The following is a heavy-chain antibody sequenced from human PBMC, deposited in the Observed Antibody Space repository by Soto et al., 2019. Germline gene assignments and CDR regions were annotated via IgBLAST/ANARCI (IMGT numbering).Heavy chain of an antibody. V-gene: IGHV3-33*01. Sequence: QVQLVESGGGVVQPGRSLRLSCAASGFSFKSHGMQWVRQAPGKGLEWVALIWYDGSNKYHEDSVKGRFTISRDNSENTLYLQMNSLRAEDTAVYYCARGPNYGDYVIDYWGRGTLVTVSS. CDR1: GFSFKSHG. J-gene: IGHJ4*02. D-gene: IGHD4-17*01. CDR2: IWYDGSNK. CDR3: ARGPNYGDYVIDY.